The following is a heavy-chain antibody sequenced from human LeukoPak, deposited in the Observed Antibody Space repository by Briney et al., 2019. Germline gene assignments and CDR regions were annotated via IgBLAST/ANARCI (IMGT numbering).Heavy chain of an antibody. D-gene: IGHD3-22*01. V-gene: IGHV4-61*01. CDR3: AGEDYFDTSGYASWRFDI. CDR2: IYYSGNT. CDR1: GGSISSSSYY. Sequence: PSETLSLICTVSGGSISSSSYYWGWIRQPPGKGLEWIGHIYYSGNTIYNPSLKSRVTISIDTSKNQFSLKLSSVTTADTAVYYCAGEDYFDTSGYASWRFDIWGQGTMVTVSS. J-gene: IGHJ3*02.